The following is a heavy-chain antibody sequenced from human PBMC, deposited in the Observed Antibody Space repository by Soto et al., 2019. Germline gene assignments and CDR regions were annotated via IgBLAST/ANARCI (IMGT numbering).Heavy chain of an antibody. V-gene: IGHV3-30-3*01. D-gene: IGHD3-10*01. CDR3: ARGPHLLWFGELLTSLVDY. CDR2: ISYDGSNK. J-gene: IGHJ4*02. Sequence: PGGSPRLSCAASGFTFSSYAMHWVRKAPGKGLEGVAVISYDGSNKYYADSVKGRFTISRDNSKNTLYLQMNSLRAEDTAVYYCARGPHLLWFGELLTSLVDYWGQGTLVTV. CDR1: GFTFSSYA.